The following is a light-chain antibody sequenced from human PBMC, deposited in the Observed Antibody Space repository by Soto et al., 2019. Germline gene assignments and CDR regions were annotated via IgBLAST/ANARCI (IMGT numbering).Light chain of an antibody. V-gene: IGKV1-12*01. CDR3: QQSYSTPPT. CDR2: SAS. CDR1: QGIGVR. Sequence: IQMAQSPSSVSASIGDRVTITCRASQGIGVRLAWFQQKPGKAPQYLIQSASTLASGVPSRFSGSGSGTDFTLTISSLQPEDFATYYCQQSYSTPPTFGQGTKVDIK. J-gene: IGKJ1*01.